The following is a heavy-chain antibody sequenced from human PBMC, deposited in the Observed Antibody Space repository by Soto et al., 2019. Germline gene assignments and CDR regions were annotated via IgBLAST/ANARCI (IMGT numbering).Heavy chain of an antibody. J-gene: IGHJ6*03. Sequence: QVPLVQSGAEVRKPGASVTVSCRSSGDSFNDYYIHWVRQAPGQGFEWMGWINPNGGVTKYAQKFQGWVSMTRDTSIRTVYMQLSRLRSDDTAGYYCARESGGATATLDYYYFYMDVWGTGTTVTVSS. CDR2: INPNGGVT. V-gene: IGHV1-2*04. D-gene: IGHD5-12*01. CDR1: GDSFNDYY. CDR3: ARESGGATATLDYYYFYMDV.